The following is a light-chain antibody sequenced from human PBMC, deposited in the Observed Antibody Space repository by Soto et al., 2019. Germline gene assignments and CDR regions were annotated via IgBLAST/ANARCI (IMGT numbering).Light chain of an antibody. Sequence: DIQMTQSPSSLSASVGDRVTITCRASQSISSYLNWYQQKPGKAPKLLIYAASSLQSGVPSRFSGSGSGTDFTLTISSLQPEDFATYYGQQSYSTPTLTFGQGTKVEIK. CDR3: QQSYSTPTLT. V-gene: IGKV1-39*01. J-gene: IGKJ1*01. CDR2: AAS. CDR1: QSISSY.